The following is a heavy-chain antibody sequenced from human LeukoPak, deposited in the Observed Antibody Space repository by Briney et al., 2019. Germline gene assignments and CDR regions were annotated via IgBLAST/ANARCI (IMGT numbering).Heavy chain of an antibody. Sequence: GGSLRLSCAASGFTFSDYYMSWIRQAPGKGLEWLSYISSSSNTVYYSDSVKGRFTISRDNAKNSLFLQMNSLRAEDTAVYYCARDCHSALWSPTPFEYWGQGILVTVSS. D-gene: IGHD2/OR15-2a*01. CDR1: GFTFSDYY. CDR3: ARDCHSALWSPTPFEY. V-gene: IGHV3-11*01. CDR2: ISSSSNTV. J-gene: IGHJ4*02.